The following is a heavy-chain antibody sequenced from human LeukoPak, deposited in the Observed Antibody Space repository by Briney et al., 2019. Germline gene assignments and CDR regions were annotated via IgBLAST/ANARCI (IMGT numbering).Heavy chain of an antibody. V-gene: IGHV3-74*01. D-gene: IGHD2-15*01. CDR1: GFTFSRHW. Sequence: PGGSLRLSCAVSGFTFSRHWRHWVRQAPGKGLVWVSRIDSGGSNTRYADSVKGRFTVSRDNAKNTVYLQMNSLRAEDTAVYYCVRGRYSSGPDGFDIWGQGTMVTVSS. CDR3: VRGRYSSGPDGFDI. J-gene: IGHJ3*02. CDR2: IDSGGSNT.